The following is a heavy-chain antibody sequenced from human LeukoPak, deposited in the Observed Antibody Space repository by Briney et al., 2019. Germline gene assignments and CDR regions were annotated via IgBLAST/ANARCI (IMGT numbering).Heavy chain of an antibody. CDR3: ARILRSQITMIVVVTIGGLGYMDV. CDR1: GFTFSGYW. CDR2: IYSGGST. J-gene: IGHJ6*03. V-gene: IGHV3-53*01. Sequence: GGSLRLSCAASGFTFSGYWMSWVRQAPGKGLEWVSVIYSGGSTYYADSVKGRFTISRDNSKNTLYLQMNSLRAEDTAVYYCARILRSQITMIVVVTIGGLGYMDVWGKGTTVTVSS. D-gene: IGHD3-22*01.